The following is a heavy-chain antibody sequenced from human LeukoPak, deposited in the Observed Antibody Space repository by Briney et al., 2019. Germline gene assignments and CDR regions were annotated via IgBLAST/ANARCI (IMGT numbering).Heavy chain of an antibody. CDR3: ARGLWEGSY. V-gene: IGHV3-7*05. J-gene: IGHJ4*02. CDR1: GFTFSSYW. D-gene: IGHD1-26*01. Sequence: GGSLRLSCAASGFTFSSYWMTWVHQAPGKGLEWVDNIKQAGNEKCYVYSVKGRFTISRDNAKNSLYLQMNSLRGEDTAVYYCARGLWEGSYWGQGTLVTVSS. CDR2: IKQAGNEK.